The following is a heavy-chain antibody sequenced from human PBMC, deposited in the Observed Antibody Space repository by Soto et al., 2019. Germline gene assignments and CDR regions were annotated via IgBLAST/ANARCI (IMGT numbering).Heavy chain of an antibody. CDR3: ARVSGDIADNWFDP. J-gene: IGHJ5*02. D-gene: IGHD5-12*01. Sequence: QVQLQESGPGLVKPSETLSLTCTVSGGSISSYYWSWIRQPPGKGLEWIGYIYYSGSTNYNPSLKSRVTISVDTSKNQFSLKLSSVTAADTAVYYCARVSGDIADNWFDPWGQGTLVTVSS. CDR1: GGSISSYY. CDR2: IYYSGST. V-gene: IGHV4-59*01.